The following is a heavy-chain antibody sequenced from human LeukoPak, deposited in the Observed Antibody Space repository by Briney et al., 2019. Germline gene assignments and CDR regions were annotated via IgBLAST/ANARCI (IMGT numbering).Heavy chain of an antibody. Sequence: GGSLRLSCAASGFTFSSYAMSWVRQAPGKGLEWVSAISGSGGSTYYADSVKGRFTISRDNSKNTLYLQMNSLRAEDTAVYYCAKTKYDFWSGYPAPDFDYWAREPWSPSPQ. CDR1: GFTFSSYA. J-gene: IGHJ4*02. D-gene: IGHD3-3*01. V-gene: IGHV3-23*01. CDR3: AKTKYDFWSGYPAPDFDY. CDR2: ISGSGGST.